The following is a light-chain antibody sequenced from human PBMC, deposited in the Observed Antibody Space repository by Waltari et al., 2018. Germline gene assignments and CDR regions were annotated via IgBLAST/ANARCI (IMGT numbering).Light chain of an antibody. Sequence: TQSPSSLSASVGDRVTITCRASQTIKIYLNWYQQKPGKAPNLLIYAASTLQSGVPSRFSGGGSGTDFTLTISSLQPGDFATYYCQQSYTTPLTFGGGTKVEI. CDR3: QQSYTTPLT. V-gene: IGKV1-39*01. CDR1: QTIKIY. CDR2: AAS. J-gene: IGKJ4*01.